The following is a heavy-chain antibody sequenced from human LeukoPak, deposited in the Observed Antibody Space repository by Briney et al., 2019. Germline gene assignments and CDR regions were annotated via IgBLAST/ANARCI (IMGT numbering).Heavy chain of an antibody. D-gene: IGHD1-26*01. V-gene: IGHV4-39*01. CDR2: MHYSGTT. CDR3: ARNDRGRPADY. J-gene: IGHJ4*02. Sequence: SETVSLTCTVSGGSINNSPYYWGWIRQPPGKELEWIVSMHYSGTTYYNPSLKSRVTISVDTSKNQFSLRLISVTAADTAVFYCARNDRGRPADYWGQGTLVTVSS. CDR1: GGSINNSPYY.